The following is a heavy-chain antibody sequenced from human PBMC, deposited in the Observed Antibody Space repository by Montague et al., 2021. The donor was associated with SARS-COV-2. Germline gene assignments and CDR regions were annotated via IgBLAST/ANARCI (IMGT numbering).Heavy chain of an antibody. CDR2: IYHSGST. D-gene: IGHD3-10*01. Sequence: SETLSLTCTVSGYSISSGYYWGWIRQPPGKGLEWIGSIYHSGSTYYNPSLKSRATISVDTSKNQFSLKLSSVTAADTAVYYCARDCYDYGSGSCQRWFDPWGQGTLVTVSS. J-gene: IGHJ5*02. CDR3: ARDCYDYGSGSCQRWFDP. V-gene: IGHV4-38-2*02. CDR1: GYSISSGYY.